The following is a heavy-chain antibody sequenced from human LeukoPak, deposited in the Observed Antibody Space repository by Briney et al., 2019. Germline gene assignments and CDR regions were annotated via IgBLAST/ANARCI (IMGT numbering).Heavy chain of an antibody. D-gene: IGHD3-10*01. Sequence: GGSLRLSCAASGFTFSSYAMSWVRQAPGKGLEWVSAISGSGGSTYYADSVKGRFTISRDNSKNTLYLQMNSLRAEDTAVYYCAKDRYYGSGSYYTGKEEYYFDYWGQGTLVTVSS. V-gene: IGHV3-23*01. CDR3: AKDRYYGSGSYYTGKEEYYFDY. J-gene: IGHJ4*02. CDR2: ISGSGGST. CDR1: GFTFSSYA.